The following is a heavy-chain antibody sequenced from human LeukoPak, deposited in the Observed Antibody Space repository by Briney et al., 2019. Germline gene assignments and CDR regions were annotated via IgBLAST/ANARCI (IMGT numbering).Heavy chain of an antibody. J-gene: IGHJ4*02. V-gene: IGHV4-34*01. CDR3: ARHGFGYDYYFDY. D-gene: IGHD3-10*01. CDR1: GGSFSGYY. Sequence: SETLSLTCAVYGGSFSGYYWSWIRQPPGKGLEWVGEINHSGSTNYNPSLKSRVTISVDTSKNQFSLKLSSVTAADTAVYYCARHGFGYDYYFDYWGQGPLVTVSS. CDR2: INHSGST.